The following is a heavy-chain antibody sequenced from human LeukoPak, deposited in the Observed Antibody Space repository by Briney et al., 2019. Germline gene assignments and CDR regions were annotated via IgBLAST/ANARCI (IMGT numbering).Heavy chain of an antibody. V-gene: IGHV3-21*01. J-gene: IGHJ4*02. CDR3: ARKYSSSWWVDY. CDR1: GFTFSSYS. Sequence: PGGSLRLSCAASGFTFSSYSMNWVRQAPGKVLEWVSSISSSSGHIYYADSVKGRFTISRDNAKNSLYLQMNSLRAEDTALYYCARKYSSSWWVDYWGQGTLLTVSS. CDR2: ISSSSGHI. D-gene: IGHD6-13*01.